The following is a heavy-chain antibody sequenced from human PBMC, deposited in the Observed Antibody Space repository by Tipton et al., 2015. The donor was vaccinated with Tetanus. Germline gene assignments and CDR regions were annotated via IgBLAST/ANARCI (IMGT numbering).Heavy chain of an antibody. CDR3: AGNLKSPRPEGGGWSPRPGGFGY. D-gene: IGHD6-19*01. V-gene: IGHV1-46*01. J-gene: IGHJ4*02. CDR2: INPSGGST. CDR1: GYTFTSYY. Sequence: QLVQSGAEVKKPGASVKVSCKTSGYTFTSYYMHWVRQAPGQGLEWMGIINPSGGSTSYAQKFQGRVTMTRDTSTSTVYMELTSLRSEGTAGYYGAGNLKSPRPEGGGWSPRPGGFGYWGQGTLVTVSS.